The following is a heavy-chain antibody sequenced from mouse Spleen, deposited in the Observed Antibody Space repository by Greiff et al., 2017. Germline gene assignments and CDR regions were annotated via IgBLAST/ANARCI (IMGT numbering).Heavy chain of an antibody. V-gene: IGHV5-9-3*01. CDR2: ISSGGSYT. Sequence: EVQLVESGGGLVKPGGSLKLSCAASGFTFSSYAMSWVRQTPEKRLEWVATISSGGSYTYYPDSVKGRFTISRDNAKNTLYLQMSSLRSEDTAMYYCARHEVREGFDYWGQGTTLTVSS. J-gene: IGHJ2*01. CDR1: GFTFSSYA. D-gene: IGHD2-14*01. CDR3: ARHEVREGFDY.